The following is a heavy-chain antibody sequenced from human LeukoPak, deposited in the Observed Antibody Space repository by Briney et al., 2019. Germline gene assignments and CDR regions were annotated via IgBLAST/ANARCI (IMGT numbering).Heavy chain of an antibody. J-gene: IGHJ3*02. CDR3: ARGADIVVVPAALGAFDI. CDR1: GGSISSYY. V-gene: IGHV4-59*08. D-gene: IGHD2-2*01. Sequence: SETLSLTCTVSGGSISSYYWSWIRQPPGKGLEWIGYIYYSGSTNYNPSLKSRVTISVDTSKNQFSLKLSSVTAADTAVYYCARGADIVVVPAALGAFDIWGQGTMVTVSS. CDR2: IYYSGST.